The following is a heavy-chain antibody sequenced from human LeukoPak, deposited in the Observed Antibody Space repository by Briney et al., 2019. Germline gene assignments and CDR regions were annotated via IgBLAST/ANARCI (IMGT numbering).Heavy chain of an antibody. J-gene: IGHJ4*02. Sequence: GASVKVSCKASGYTFTSYDINWVRQATGQGLEWMGWMNPNSGNTGYAQKFQGRVTITRNTSISTAYMELSSLRSEDTAVYYCARDRSAAPADYWGQGTLVTVSS. D-gene: IGHD6-13*01. CDR2: MNPNSGNT. V-gene: IGHV1-8*03. CDR3: ARDRSAAPADY. CDR1: GYTFTSYD.